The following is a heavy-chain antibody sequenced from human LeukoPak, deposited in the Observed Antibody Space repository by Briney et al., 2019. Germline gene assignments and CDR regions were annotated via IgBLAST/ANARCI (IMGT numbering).Heavy chain of an antibody. D-gene: IGHD3/OR15-3a*01. V-gene: IGHV3-21*01. J-gene: IGHJ6*03. CDR3: ARSGLDYYYYMDV. CDR2: ISSSSSYI. Sequence: GGSLRLSCAASGFTFSSYSMNWVRQAPGKGLEWVSSISSSSSYIYYADSVKGRSTISRDNAKNSLYLQMNSLRAEDTAVYYCARSGLDYYYYMDVWGKGTTVTVSS. CDR1: GFTFSSYS.